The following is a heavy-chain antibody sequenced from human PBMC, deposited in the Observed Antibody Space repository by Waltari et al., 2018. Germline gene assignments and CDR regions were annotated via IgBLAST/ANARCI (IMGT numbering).Heavy chain of an antibody. V-gene: IGHV1-46*01. J-gene: IGHJ5*02. CDR2: INPNVGET. CDR1: GNTFTSHW. D-gene: IGHD6-19*01. Sequence: QVQLVQSGAEVKTPGASVKVSCKSSGNTFTSHWMHWVRQAPGQGPEWMGGINPNVGETMYAQQKCQGRLTMTRDTSTSTDYMELSILRSEDTAIYYCARDNSYTRERSGWWFDPWGPGTLVTVSS. CDR3: ARDNSYTRERSGWWFDP.